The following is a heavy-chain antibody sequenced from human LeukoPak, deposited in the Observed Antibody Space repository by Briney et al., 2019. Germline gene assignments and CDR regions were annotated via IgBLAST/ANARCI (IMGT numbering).Heavy chain of an antibody. V-gene: IGHV4-39*01. CDR1: GGSISSSSYY. J-gene: IGHJ6*02. CDR3: ARPAAAGEYSSSWYGYGMDV. D-gene: IGHD6-13*01. Sequence: SETLSLTCTVSGGSISSSSYYWGWIRQPPGKGLEWIGSIYYSGSTYYNPSLKSRVTISVDTSKNQFSLKLSSVTAADTAVYYCARPAAAGEYSSSWYGYGMDVWGQGTTVTVSS. CDR2: IYYSGST.